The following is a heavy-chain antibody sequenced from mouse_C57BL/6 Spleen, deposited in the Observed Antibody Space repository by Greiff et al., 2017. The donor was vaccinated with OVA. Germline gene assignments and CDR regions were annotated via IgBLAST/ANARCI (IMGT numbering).Heavy chain of an antibody. D-gene: IGHD3-2*02. Sequence: DVKLVESGAELVKPGASVKLSCTASGFNIKDYYMHWVKQRTEQGLEWIGRIDPEDGETKYAPKFQGKATITADTSSNTAYLQLSSLTSEDTAVYYCARQLSGHAMDYWGQGTSVTVSS. CDR3: ARQLSGHAMDY. CDR2: IDPEDGET. CDR1: GFNIKDYY. J-gene: IGHJ4*01. V-gene: IGHV14-2*01.